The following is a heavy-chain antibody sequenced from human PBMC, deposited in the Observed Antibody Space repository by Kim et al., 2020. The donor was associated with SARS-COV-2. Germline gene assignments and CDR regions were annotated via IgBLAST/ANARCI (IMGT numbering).Heavy chain of an antibody. Sequence: SETLSLTCTVSGGSISSGTYYWGWIRQPPGKGLEWIGSIYYSGSAYYNPSLKSRVTMSVDTSKNQISLKLSSVTAADTAVYYCARRGIAAAGMPFDYWGQGTLVTVSS. CDR2: IYYSGSA. V-gene: IGHV4-39*01. CDR1: GGSISSGTYY. CDR3: ARRGIAAAGMPFDY. D-gene: IGHD6-13*01. J-gene: IGHJ4*02.